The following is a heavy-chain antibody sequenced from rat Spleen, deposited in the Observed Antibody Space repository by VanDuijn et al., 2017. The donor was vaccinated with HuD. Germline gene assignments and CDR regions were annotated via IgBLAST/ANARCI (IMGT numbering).Heavy chain of an antibody. Sequence: EVQLVESGGGLVQPGRSLKLSCAASGFTFSDYGVAWVRQAPTKGLEWVASISPSGGSTYYRDSVKGRFTISRDNAKSTLYLQMDSLRSEDTATYYCARRHYGYTDYFDYWGQGVMVTVSS. CDR3: ARRHYGYTDYFDY. CDR1: GFTFSDYG. D-gene: IGHD1-9*01. CDR2: ISPSGGST. J-gene: IGHJ2*01. V-gene: IGHV5-29*01.